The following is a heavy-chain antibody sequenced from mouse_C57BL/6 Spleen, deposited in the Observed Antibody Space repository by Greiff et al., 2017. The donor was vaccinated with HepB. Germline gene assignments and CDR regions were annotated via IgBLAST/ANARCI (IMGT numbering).Heavy chain of an antibody. J-gene: IGHJ4*01. Sequence: EVHLVESGPGLVKPSQSLSLTCSVTGYSITSGYYWNWIRQFPGNKLEWMGYISYDGSNNYNPSLKNRISITRDTSKNQFFLKLNSVTTEDTATYYCARDRLYYGSSYYAMDYWGQGTSVTVSS. V-gene: IGHV3-6*01. CDR1: GYSITSGYY. CDR3: ARDRLYYGSSYYAMDY. D-gene: IGHD1-1*01. CDR2: ISYDGSN.